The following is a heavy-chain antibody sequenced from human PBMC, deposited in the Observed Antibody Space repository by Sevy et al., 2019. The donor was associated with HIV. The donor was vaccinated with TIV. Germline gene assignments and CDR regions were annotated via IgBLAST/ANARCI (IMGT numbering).Heavy chain of an antibody. J-gene: IGHJ6*02. CDR2: IYYSGRT. CDR1: GDSISNNY. CDR3: ARAWQAYYYAVDV. Sequence: SETLSLTCNVSGDSISNNYWSWIRQPPGKGLEWIGYIYYSGRTNYSPSLKTRVTISTDTFKNQFSLQLTSATAAETAVYYCARAWQAYYYAVDVWGQGTTVTVSS. V-gene: IGHV4-59*01.